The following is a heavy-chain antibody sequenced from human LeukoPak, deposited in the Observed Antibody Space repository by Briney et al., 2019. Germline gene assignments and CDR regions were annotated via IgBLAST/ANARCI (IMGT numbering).Heavy chain of an antibody. CDR2: IFYSGNT. D-gene: IGHD6-6*01. V-gene: IGHV4-59*01. Sequence: PSETLCLTCTVSGDSIISYYWSWIRQSPGKGLEGIGYIFYSGNTNYNPSLKSRVTISIDTSKNHFSFRLSSVTAADAAVYYCAREGIYSSSSYFDYWGQGTLVTVSS. CDR1: GDSIISYY. CDR3: AREGIYSSSSYFDY. J-gene: IGHJ4*02.